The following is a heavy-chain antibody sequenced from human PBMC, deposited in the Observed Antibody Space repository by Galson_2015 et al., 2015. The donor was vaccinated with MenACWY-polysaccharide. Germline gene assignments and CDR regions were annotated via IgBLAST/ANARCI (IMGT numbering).Heavy chain of an antibody. CDR3: AKDAVPQLQSTSSAFDY. CDR2: IRYDGSDK. CDR1: GFAFSRHG. V-gene: IGHV3-30*02. D-gene: IGHD6-6*01. J-gene: IGHJ4*02. Sequence: SLRLSCAASGFAFSRHGMHWVRQAPGKGLEWVSFIRYDGSDKYYTDSVKGRFTISRDNSKNTLYLQMYSLRIEDTAVYYCAKDAVPQLQSTSSAFDYWGQGTLVTVSS.